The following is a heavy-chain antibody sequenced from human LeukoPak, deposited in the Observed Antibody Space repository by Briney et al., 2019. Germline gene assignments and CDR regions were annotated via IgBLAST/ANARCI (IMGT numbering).Heavy chain of an antibody. Sequence: GGSLRLACAASGFKLSSYYMDWVRQGPGKGLVWVSRLKNGSSSTRYADSVQGRFTISRDDAKNTLYLQMTSVRVEDAAVYYCARATMETQYFDRWGQGTLVT. CDR1: GFKLSSYY. CDR3: ARATMETQYFDR. J-gene: IGHJ4*02. V-gene: IGHV3-74*01. CDR2: LKNGSSST. D-gene: IGHD5-24*01.